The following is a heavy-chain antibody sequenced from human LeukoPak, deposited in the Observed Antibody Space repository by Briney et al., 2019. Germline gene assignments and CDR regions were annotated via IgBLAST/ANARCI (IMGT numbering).Heavy chain of an antibody. CDR2: FDPEDGET. Sequence: GASVKVSCKVSGYTLTELSMHWVRQAPGKGLEWVGGFDPEDGETIYAQKFQGRVTMTEDTSTDTAYMELSSLRSEDTAVYYCATRGDYVGGFDYWGQGTLVTVSS. J-gene: IGHJ4*02. CDR3: ATRGDYVGGFDY. CDR1: GYTLTELS. D-gene: IGHD4-17*01. V-gene: IGHV1-24*01.